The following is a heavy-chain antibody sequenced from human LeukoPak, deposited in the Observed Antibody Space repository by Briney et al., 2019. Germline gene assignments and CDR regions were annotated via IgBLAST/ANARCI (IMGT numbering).Heavy chain of an antibody. J-gene: IGHJ6*02. V-gene: IGHV1-2*02. D-gene: IGHD3-10*01. CDR3: AIVEFSPRYAMDV. Sequence: ASVKVSCKASGYTFTGYYVHWVRQAPGQGLEWMGWINTNSGGTNYAQKFQGRVTMTSDTSISTAYMELSSLRSDDTAVYYCAIVEFSPRYAMDVWGQGTTVTVSS. CDR2: INTNSGGT. CDR1: GYTFTGYY.